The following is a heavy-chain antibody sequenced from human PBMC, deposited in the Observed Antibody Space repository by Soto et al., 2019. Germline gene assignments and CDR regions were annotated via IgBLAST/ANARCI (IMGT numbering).Heavy chain of an antibody. CDR1: GFTFSSYA. D-gene: IGHD6-6*01. J-gene: IGHJ4*02. CDR3: AKAPIVAARLTHFDY. V-gene: IGHV3-30-3*01. CDR2: ISYDGSNK. Sequence: PWGSLRLSCAASGFTFSSYAMHWFRQSPGKGLEWVAVISYDGSNKYYADSVKGRFTISRDNSKNTLYLQMNSLRAEDTAVYYCAKAPIVAARLTHFDYWGQGTLVTVSS.